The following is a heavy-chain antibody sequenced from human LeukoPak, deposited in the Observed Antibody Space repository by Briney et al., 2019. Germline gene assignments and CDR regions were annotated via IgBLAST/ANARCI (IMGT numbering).Heavy chain of an antibody. V-gene: IGHV2-26*02. Sequence: SGPTLVNPTETLTLTCTVSGFSLSNARMGVSWIRQPPGKALEWLAHIFSNDEKSYSTSLKSRLTISKDTSKSQVVLTITNMDPVDTPTYYCPRIRGTIVLWFDPWGQGPLATVPS. D-gene: IGHD4/OR15-4a*01. CDR2: IFSNDEK. J-gene: IGHJ5*02. CDR3: PRIRGTIVLWFDP. CDR1: GFSLSNARMG.